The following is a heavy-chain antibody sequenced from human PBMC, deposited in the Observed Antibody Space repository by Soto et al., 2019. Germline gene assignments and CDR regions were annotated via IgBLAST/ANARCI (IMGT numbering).Heavy chain of an antibody. CDR2: RWYDGSNK. CDR1: GFTFSSYG. Sequence: QVQLVESGGGVVQPGRSLRLSCAASGFTFSSYGMHWVRQAPGKGLEWVAVRWYDGSNKYYADSVKGRFTISRDNSKNTLYLQMNSLRAEDTAVYYCARGLKDGSASHYGMDVWGQGTTVTVSS. D-gene: IGHD6-6*01. J-gene: IGHJ6*02. CDR3: ARGLKDGSASHYGMDV. V-gene: IGHV3-33*01.